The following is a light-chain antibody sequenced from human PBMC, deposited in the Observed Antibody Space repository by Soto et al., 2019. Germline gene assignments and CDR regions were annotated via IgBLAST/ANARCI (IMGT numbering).Light chain of an antibody. CDR3: QQYDTYRT. J-gene: IGKJ1*01. Sequence: DIQMTQSPSTLSASVGDRVIITCRASQSISTWLAWYQQKPGKVPKLLIYGASSLQSGVPSRFSGSGSGTEFTLTISSLQPDDFATYYCQQYDTYRTFGQGTKVDI. CDR1: QSISTW. V-gene: IGKV1-5*01. CDR2: GAS.